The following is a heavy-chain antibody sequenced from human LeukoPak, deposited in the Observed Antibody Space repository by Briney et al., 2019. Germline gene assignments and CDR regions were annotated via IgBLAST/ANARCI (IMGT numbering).Heavy chain of an antibody. CDR1: GGSTRSGRHH. CDR3: ARDLGGYPFFMDV. D-gene: IGHD2-15*01. CDR2: LDESGRP. V-gene: IGHV4-39*07. J-gene: IGHJ6*03. Sequence: PSETLSLTCSVSGGSTRSGRHHWAWVRQPPGKGLEFIGSLDESGRPYYNAPLKSRVTISEDSSGKQFSLNLSSVTAADTAVYYRARDLGGYPFFMDVWGRGTTVIVSS.